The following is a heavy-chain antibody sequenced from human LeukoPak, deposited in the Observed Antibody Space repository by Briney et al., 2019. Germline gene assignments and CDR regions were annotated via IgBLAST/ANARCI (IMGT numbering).Heavy chain of an antibody. CDR3: ATPRDGDYQNDAFDI. Sequence: ASVKVSCKASGFTFTSSDMQWVRQARGQRLEWIGWIVVGSGNTNYAQKFQERVTITRDMSTSTAYMELSSLRSEDTAVYYCATPRDGDYQNDAFDIWGQGTMVTVSS. V-gene: IGHV1-58*02. D-gene: IGHD4-17*01. CDR2: IVVGSGNT. CDR1: GFTFTSSD. J-gene: IGHJ3*02.